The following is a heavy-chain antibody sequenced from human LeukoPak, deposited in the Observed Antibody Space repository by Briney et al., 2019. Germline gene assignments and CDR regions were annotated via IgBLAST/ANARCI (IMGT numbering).Heavy chain of an antibody. V-gene: IGHV3-66*01. Sequence: GGSLRLSCAASGFTVSNNYMSWVRQAPGKGLEWVSLIYSGGSTYYADSVRGRLTISRDSSKNTLYLQLNSLRAEDTAVYYCAAFSHQGVWGQGTMVTVSS. CDR2: IYSGGST. D-gene: IGHD2-2*01. CDR3: AAFSHQGV. CDR1: GFTVSNNY. J-gene: IGHJ6*02.